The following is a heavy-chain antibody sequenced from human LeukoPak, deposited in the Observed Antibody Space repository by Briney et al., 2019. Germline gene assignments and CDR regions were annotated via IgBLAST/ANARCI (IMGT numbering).Heavy chain of an antibody. CDR1: GYTFTSYD. CDR3: ARVYDSSGYYNY. J-gene: IGHJ4*02. Sequence: ASVKVSCKASGYTFTSYDINWVRQATGQGLEWMGWMNPNSGNAGYAQKFQGRVTMTRNTSISTAYMELSSLRSEDTAVYYCARVYDSSGYYNYWGQGTLVTVSS. D-gene: IGHD3-22*01. CDR2: MNPNSGNA. V-gene: IGHV1-8*01.